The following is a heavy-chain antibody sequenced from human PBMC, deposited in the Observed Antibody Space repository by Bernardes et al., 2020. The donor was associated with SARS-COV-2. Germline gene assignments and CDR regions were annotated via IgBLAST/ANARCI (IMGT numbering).Heavy chain of an antibody. D-gene: IGHD6-13*01. Sequence: GGSLRLSCAASGFTFSSYGMHWVRQAPGKGLEWVAVISYDGSNKYYADSVKGRFTISRDNSKNTLYLQMNSLRAEDTAVYYCAKTGTVARAYSSSWLYYYGMDVWGQGTTVTVSS. CDR2: ISYDGSNK. CDR3: AKTGTVARAYSSSWLYYYGMDV. J-gene: IGHJ6*02. V-gene: IGHV3-30*18. CDR1: GFTFSSYG.